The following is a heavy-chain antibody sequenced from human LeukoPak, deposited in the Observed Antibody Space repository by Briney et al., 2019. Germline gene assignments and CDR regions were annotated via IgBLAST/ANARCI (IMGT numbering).Heavy chain of an antibody. J-gene: IGHJ4*02. CDR3: AREWYSSSWYLDY. V-gene: IGHV3-7*03. CDR2: IKQDGSEK. Sequence: GGSLRLSCAASGFTFSSYWMSWVRQAPGKGLEWVANIKQDGSEKYYVDSVKGRFTISRDNAKNSLYLQMNSLRAEDTAVYYCAREWYSSSWYLDYWGQGTLVTVSS. CDR1: GFTFSSYW. D-gene: IGHD6-13*01.